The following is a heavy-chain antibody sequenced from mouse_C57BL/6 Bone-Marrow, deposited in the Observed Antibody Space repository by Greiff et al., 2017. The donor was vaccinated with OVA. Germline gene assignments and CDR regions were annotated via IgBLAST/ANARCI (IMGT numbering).Heavy chain of an antibody. Sequence: VQLQQPGAELVKPGASVKMSCKASGYSFTGYYMNWVKQSPEKSLEWIGEINPSTGGTTYNQKFKAKATLTVDKSSSTAYMQLKSLTSEDSAVYYCATRKNYYGSGYGWYFDVWGTGTTVTVSS. CDR3: ATRKNYYGSGYGWYFDV. CDR1: GYSFTGYY. J-gene: IGHJ1*03. V-gene: IGHV1-42*01. D-gene: IGHD1-1*01. CDR2: INPSTGGT.